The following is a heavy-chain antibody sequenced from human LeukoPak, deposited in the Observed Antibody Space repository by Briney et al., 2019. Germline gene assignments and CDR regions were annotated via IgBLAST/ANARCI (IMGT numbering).Heavy chain of an antibody. Sequence: GGSLRLSCAASGFTVSSNYMNWVRQAPGKGLEWVSVIYSGGSTYYADSVKGRFTISRDNSKNTLYLQMSSLRVEDTAVYYCVKVDNYGGGAFDIWGQGTMVTVSS. CDR1: GFTVSSNY. CDR3: VKVDNYGGGAFDI. CDR2: IYSGGST. J-gene: IGHJ3*02. D-gene: IGHD2-2*03. V-gene: IGHV3-66*01.